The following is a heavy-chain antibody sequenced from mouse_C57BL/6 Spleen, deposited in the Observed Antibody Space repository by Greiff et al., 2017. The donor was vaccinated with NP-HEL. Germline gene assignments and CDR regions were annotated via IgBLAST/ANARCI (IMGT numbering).Heavy chain of an antibody. CDR2: ISSGSSTI. V-gene: IGHV5-17*01. CDR1: GFTFSDYG. J-gene: IGHJ4*01. Sequence: EVQLVESGGGLVKPGGSLKLSCAASGFTFSDYGMHWVRQAPEKGLEWVAYISSGSSTIYYADTVKGRFTISRDNAKNTLFLQMTSLRSEDTAMYYCARRATGDAMDYWGQGTSVTVSS. D-gene: IGHD4-1*01. CDR3: ARRATGDAMDY.